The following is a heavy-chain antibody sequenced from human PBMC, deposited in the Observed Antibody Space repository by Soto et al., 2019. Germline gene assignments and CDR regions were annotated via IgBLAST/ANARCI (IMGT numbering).Heavy chain of an antibody. D-gene: IGHD3-10*01. CDR3: ARDRSPMAPYSYYYYGMDV. CDR1: GFTFSSYG. J-gene: IGHJ6*02. V-gene: IGHV3-30*03. Sequence: GGSLRLSCAASGFTFSSYGMHWVRQAPGKGLEWVAVISYDGSNKYYADSVKGRFTISRDNSKNTLYLQMNSLRAEDTAVYYCARDRSPMAPYSYYYYGMDVWGQGTVVTVSS. CDR2: ISYDGSNK.